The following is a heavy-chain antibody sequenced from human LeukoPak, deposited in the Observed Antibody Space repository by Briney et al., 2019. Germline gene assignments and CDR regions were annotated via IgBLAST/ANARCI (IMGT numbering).Heavy chain of an antibody. CDR1: GFTFSSYA. D-gene: IGHD6-19*01. V-gene: IGHV3-74*01. CDR3: ARSRWLDAFDY. J-gene: IGHJ4*02. Sequence: GGSLRLSCAASGFTFSSYAMSWVRQAPGKGLVWASRINSDGSTTNYADSVKGRFTISRDNAKNTLYLQMNSLRADDTAVYYCARSRWLDAFDYWGQGTLVTVSS. CDR2: INSDGSTT.